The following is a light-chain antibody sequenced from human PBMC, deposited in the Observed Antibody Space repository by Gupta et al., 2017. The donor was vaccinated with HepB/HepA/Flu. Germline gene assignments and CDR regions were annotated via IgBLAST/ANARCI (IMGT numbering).Light chain of an antibody. J-gene: IGKJ5*01. CDR1: RSITTS. Sequence: EIVLTQSPDTLSLSPGERGTLSCRASRSITTSLAWYKVKEGQAPRLIIYDAVKRDAGIPARFSGSGSGTDFTLTIDSREPADFALYYCQQRSVWPPITFGQGTLVEI. V-gene: IGKV3-11*01. CDR2: DAV. CDR3: QQRSVWPPIT.